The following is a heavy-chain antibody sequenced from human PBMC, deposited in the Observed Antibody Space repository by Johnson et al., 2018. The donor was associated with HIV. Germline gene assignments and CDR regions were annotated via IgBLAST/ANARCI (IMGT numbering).Heavy chain of an antibody. V-gene: IGHV3-30*04. J-gene: IGHJ3*02. CDR1: GFTFSSYA. CDR3: ARSPGIVGAKGDAFDI. D-gene: IGHD1-26*01. Sequence: QVQLVESGGGVVQPGRSLRLSCAASGFTFSSYAMHWVRQAPGKGLEWVAVISYDGSNTYYADSVKGRFTISRDNAKNTLYLQMNSLRAEDTAGYYCARSPGIVGAKGDAFDIWGQGTMVTVSS. CDR2: ISYDGSNT.